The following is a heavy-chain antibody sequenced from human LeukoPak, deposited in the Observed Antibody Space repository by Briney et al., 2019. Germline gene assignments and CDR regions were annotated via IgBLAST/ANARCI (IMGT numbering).Heavy chain of an antibody. D-gene: IGHD4-11*01. CDR1: GFTFSSYG. J-gene: IGHJ4*02. CDR2: ISYDGSNK. CDR3: ARDPLLQPLLFDY. Sequence: GGSLRLSCAASGFTFSSYGMHWVRQAPGKGLEWVAVISYDGSNKYYADSLKGRFTISRDNAKNVLYLQMNSLRAEDTALYYCARDPLLQPLLFDYWGQGTLVTVSS. V-gene: IGHV3-30*03.